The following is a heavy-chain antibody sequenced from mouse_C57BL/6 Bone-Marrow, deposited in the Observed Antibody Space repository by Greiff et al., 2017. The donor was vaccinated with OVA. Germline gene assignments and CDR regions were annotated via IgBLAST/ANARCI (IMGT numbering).Heavy chain of an antibody. CDR3: ASTLRRGFAY. V-gene: IGHV1-81*01. Sequence: QVQLQQSGAELARPGASVKLSCKASGYTFTSYGISWVKQRTGQGLEWIGEIYPRSGNTYYNEKFKGKATLTADKSSSTAYMELRSLTSEDSAVYFCASTLRRGFAYWGQGTLVTVSA. CDR1: GYTFTSYG. J-gene: IGHJ3*01. D-gene: IGHD2-4*01. CDR2: IYPRSGNT.